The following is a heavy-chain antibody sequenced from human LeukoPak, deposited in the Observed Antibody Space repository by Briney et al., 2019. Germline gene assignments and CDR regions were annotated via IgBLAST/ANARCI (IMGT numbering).Heavy chain of an antibody. D-gene: IGHD3-3*01. V-gene: IGHV1-18*01. CDR3: ASWSDFWYGMDV. Sequence: ASVKVSCKASGYTFTSYGISWVRQAPGQGLEWMGWISAYNGNTNYAQKLQGRVTMTTYTSTSTAYMELRSLRSDDTAVDYCASWSDFWYGMDVWGQGTTVTVSS. CDR2: ISAYNGNT. CDR1: GYTFTSYG. J-gene: IGHJ6*02.